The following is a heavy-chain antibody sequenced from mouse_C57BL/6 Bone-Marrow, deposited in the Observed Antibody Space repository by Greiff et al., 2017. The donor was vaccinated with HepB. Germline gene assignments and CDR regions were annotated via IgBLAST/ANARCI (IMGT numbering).Heavy chain of an antibody. V-gene: IGHV5-4*03. D-gene: IGHD2-3*01. CDR2: ISDGGSYT. CDR3: ARLDDGYYVGYWYFDV. J-gene: IGHJ1*03. CDR1: GFTFSSYA. Sequence: EVKVVESGGGLVKPGGSLKLSCAASGFTFSSYAMSWVRQTPEKRLEWVATISDGGSYTYYPDNVKGRFTISRDNAKNNLYLQMSQLKSEDTAMYYCARLDDGYYVGYWYFDVWGTGTTVTVSS.